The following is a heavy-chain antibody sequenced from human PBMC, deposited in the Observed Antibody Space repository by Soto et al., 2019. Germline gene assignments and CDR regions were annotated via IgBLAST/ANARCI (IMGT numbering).Heavy chain of an antibody. V-gene: IGHV1-2*04. CDR1: GYTFTGYY. CDR2: INPNSGGT. J-gene: IGHJ6*02. D-gene: IGHD2-8*02. CDR3: AKDTTPSYPRSSPGGPEDNYYYDGMDV. Sequence: GASVKVSCQASGYTFTGYYMHWVRQAPGQGLEWMGWINPNSGGTNYAQKFQGWVTMTRDTSISTAYMELSRLRSDDTAVYYCAKDTTPSYPRSSPGGPEDNYYYDGMDVWGQAATVTVSS.